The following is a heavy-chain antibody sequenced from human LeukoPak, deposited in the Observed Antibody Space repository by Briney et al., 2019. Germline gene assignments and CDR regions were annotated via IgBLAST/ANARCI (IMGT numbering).Heavy chain of an antibody. Sequence: ASVKVSCKASGYTFSNYGISWVRQAPGLGLEWMGWTSYNGNTNYAQKFQDRVTMTTDTATTTAYMELRSLESDDTAVYYCARHSGSGWQALGYWGQGTLVTVSS. D-gene: IGHD6-19*01. CDR3: ARHSGSGWQALGY. CDR2: TSYNGNT. J-gene: IGHJ4*02. V-gene: IGHV1-18*04. CDR1: GYTFSNYG.